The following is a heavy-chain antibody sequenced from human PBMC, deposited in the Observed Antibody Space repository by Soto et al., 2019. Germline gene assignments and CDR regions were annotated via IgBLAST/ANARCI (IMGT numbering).Heavy chain of an antibody. CDR2: ISSSGGST. D-gene: IGHD6-13*01. J-gene: IGHJ4*02. CDR1: GFTFSSYA. CDR3: AKGGSSWSYFDY. V-gene: IGHV3-23*01. Sequence: EVPLLESGGGLVQPGGSLRLSCAASGFTFSSYAMSWVRQAPGKGLEWVSTISSSGGSTYYADSVKGRFTISRDNSKNTLYLQMNSLRAEDTAVYYCAKGGSSWSYFDYWGQGTLVTVSS.